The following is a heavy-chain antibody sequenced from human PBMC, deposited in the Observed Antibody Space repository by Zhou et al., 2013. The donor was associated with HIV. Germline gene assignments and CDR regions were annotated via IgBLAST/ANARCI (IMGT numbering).Heavy chain of an antibody. CDR2: INAYNGDT. J-gene: IGHJ4*02. CDR1: GYNFATSG. CDR3: AREGLFGQDWPDF. V-gene: IGHV1-18*01. Sequence: QVELVQSGAAVKKPGASVTVSCKASGYNFATSGITWVRQAPGQGLEWMGWINAYNGDTSYAQKFRGRVTMTTDTPTATAYMELTRLTSDDTAIYYCAREGLFGQDWPDFWGQGTLVIVS. D-gene: IGHD3-3*01.